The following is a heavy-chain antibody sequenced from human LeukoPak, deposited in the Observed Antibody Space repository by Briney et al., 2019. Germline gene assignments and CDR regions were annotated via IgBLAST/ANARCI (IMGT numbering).Heavy chain of an antibody. V-gene: IGHV3-74*01. Sequence: GGSLRLSCAASGFTFSSYWFHWVRQAPGEGLVWVSRTNEHGTIINYADSVKGRFTISRDNAKNTLYLQMNSLRTEDSALYYCVVDLSGSADYWGQGTLVTVSS. D-gene: IGHD3-10*01. J-gene: IGHJ4*02. CDR1: GFTFSSYW. CDR3: VVDLSGSADY. CDR2: TNEHGTII.